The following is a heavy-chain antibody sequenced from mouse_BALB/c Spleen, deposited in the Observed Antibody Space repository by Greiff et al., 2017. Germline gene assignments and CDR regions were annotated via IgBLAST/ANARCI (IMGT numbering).Heavy chain of an antibody. D-gene: IGHD2-1*01. J-gene: IGHJ4*01. CDR2: ISSGGSYT. CDR1: GFTFSSYG. Sequence: EVMLVESGGDLVKPGGSLKLSCAASGFTFSSYGMSWVRQTPDKRLEWVATISSGGSYTYYPDSVKGRFTISRDNAKNTLYLQMSSLKSEDTAMYYCERHGNYGWGQGTSVTVSS. CDR3: ERHGNYG. V-gene: IGHV5-6*02.